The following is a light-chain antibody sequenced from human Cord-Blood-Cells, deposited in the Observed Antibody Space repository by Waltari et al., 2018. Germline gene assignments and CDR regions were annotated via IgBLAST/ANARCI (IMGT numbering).Light chain of an antibody. CDR3: QSADSSGTYV. CDR1: ALPKQY. Sequence: SYELTRPPSVSVSPGQTARITCSGDALPKQYAYWYQQKPGQAPVLVIYKDSERPTGIPDRFSGSSSGTTVTLTISGVQAEDEADYYCQSADSSGTYVFGTGTKVTVL. J-gene: IGLJ1*01. V-gene: IGLV3-25*03. CDR2: KDS.